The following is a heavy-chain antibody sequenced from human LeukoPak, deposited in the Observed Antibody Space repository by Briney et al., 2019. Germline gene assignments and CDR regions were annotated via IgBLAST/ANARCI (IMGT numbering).Heavy chain of an antibody. CDR2: ISYDGSNK. CDR3: AKDRMAVDTAMVYDY. Sequence: GGSLRLSCAASGFTFSSYAMHWVRQAPGKGLEWVAVISYDGSNKYYADSVKGRFTIPRDNSKNTLYLQMNSLRAEDTAVYYCAKDRMAVDTAMVYDYWGQGTLVTVSS. CDR1: GFTFSSYA. V-gene: IGHV3-30-3*01. J-gene: IGHJ4*02. D-gene: IGHD5-18*01.